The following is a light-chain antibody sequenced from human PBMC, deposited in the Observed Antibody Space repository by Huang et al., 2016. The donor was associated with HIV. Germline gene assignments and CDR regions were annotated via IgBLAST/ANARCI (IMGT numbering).Light chain of an antibody. CDR1: QSVNRY. V-gene: IGKV3-11*01. CDR2: DAS. J-gene: IGKJ5*01. CDR3: QQRSNWPPIT. Sequence: EIVLTQSPTTLSLSPGERATLSCRASQSVNRYLAWYQQKPGQAPRPLIYDASNRATGIPARFSGSGSGTDFTLTISSLEPEDFAVYYCQQRSNWPPITFGQGTRLEIK.